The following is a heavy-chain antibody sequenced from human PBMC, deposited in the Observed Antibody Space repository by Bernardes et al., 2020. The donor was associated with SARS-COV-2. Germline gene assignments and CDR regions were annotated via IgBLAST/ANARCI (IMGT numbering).Heavy chain of an antibody. V-gene: IGHV5-51*01. Sequence: GESLKISCKGSGYSFTRYWIGWVRQMPGKGLEWMGIIYPGDSDTRYSPSFQGQVTISADKSISTAYLQWSSLKASDTAMYYCARQYYYDSSGYYGRGYYYGMDVWGQGTTVTVSS. J-gene: IGHJ6*02. D-gene: IGHD3-22*01. CDR3: ARQYYYDSSGYYGRGYYYGMDV. CDR1: GYSFTRYW. CDR2: IYPGDSDT.